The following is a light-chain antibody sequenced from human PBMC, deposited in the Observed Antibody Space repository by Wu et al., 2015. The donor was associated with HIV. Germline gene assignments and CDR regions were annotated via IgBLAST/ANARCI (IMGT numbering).Light chain of an antibody. V-gene: IGKV3-15*01. CDR2: GAS. CDR3: QQYNNWPIT. Sequence: EIVLTQSPGTLSLSPGERATLSCRASQSVSSSNLAWYQQKPGQAPRLLIYGASTRATGIPARFSGSGSGTEFTLTISSLQSEDFAVYYCQQYNNWPITFGQGTRLEIK. J-gene: IGKJ5*01. CDR1: QSVSSSN.